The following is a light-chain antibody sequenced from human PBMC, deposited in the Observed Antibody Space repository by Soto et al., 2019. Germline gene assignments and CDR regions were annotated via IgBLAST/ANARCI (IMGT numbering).Light chain of an antibody. J-gene: IGKJ2*01. CDR3: QQFGISPRT. CDR2: SSS. V-gene: IGKV3-20*01. CDR1: QSLRSDF. Sequence: EIVLTQSPGTLSLLPGERATLSCRASQSLRSDFVAWYQQKPGQAPRLLIYSSSNRATDIPDRFSGSGSGTDFTLTITRLEPEDFAVYYCQQFGISPRTFGQGTKVE.